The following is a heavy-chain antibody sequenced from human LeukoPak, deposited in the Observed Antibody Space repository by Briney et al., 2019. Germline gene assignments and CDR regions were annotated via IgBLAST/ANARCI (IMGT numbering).Heavy chain of an antibody. V-gene: IGHV3-48*03. CDR1: GFTFSSYE. D-gene: IGHD5-12*01. CDR3: ASWASGELRGYSGYDLNWFDP. CDR2: ISSSGSTI. J-gene: IGHJ5*02. Sequence: GGSLRLSCAASGFTFSSYEMNWVRQAPGKGLEWVSYISSSGSTIYYADSVKGRFTISRDNAKNSLYLQMNSLRAEDTAVYYCASWASGELRGYSGYDLNWFDPWGQGTLVTVSS.